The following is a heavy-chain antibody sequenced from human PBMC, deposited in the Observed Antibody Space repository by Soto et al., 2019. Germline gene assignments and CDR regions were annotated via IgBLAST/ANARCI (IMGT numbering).Heavy chain of an antibody. CDR2: INHSGST. CDR1: GGSFSGYY. V-gene: IGHV4-34*01. J-gene: IGHJ4*02. D-gene: IGHD1-7*01. Sequence: QVQLQQWGAGLLKPSETLSLTCAVYGGSFSGYYWSWIRQPPGKGLEWIGEINHSGSTNYNPSLKSRVTISVDTSKNQFSLKLSSVTAADTAVYYCAGGNTLITGTTQTFDYWGQGTLVTVSS. CDR3: AGGNTLITGTTQTFDY.